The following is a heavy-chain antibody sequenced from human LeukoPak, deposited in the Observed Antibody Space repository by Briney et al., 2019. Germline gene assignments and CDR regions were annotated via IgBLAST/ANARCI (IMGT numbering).Heavy chain of an antibody. CDR2: IYYGGST. CDR3: ARGRLGDYAHLRY. Sequence: PSETLSLTCTVSGGSISSYYWSWIRQPPGKGLEWIGYIYYGGSTNYNPSLKSRVTISVDTSKNQFSLKLSSVTPADTAVYYCARGRLGDYAHLRYWGQGTLVTVSS. J-gene: IGHJ4*02. D-gene: IGHD4-17*01. CDR1: GGSISSYY. V-gene: IGHV4-59*01.